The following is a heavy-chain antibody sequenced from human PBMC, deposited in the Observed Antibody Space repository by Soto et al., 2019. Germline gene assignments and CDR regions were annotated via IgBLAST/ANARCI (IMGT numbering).Heavy chain of an antibody. CDR1: GYKFTAYY. CDR2: INGNTGDT. J-gene: IGHJ4*02. V-gene: IGHV1-2*04. D-gene: IGHD2-2*01. Sequence: ASVKVSCKASGYKFTAYYLHWVRQAPGQGLEWIGWINGNTGDTSFARKFQGWVTLTMNASITTAYLDLSRLKSDDTALYYCERFSSSSRFDFCGPGNLVTFSS. CDR3: ERFSSSSRFDF.